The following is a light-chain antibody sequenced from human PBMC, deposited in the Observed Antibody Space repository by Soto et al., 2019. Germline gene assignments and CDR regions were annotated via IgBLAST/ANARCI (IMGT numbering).Light chain of an antibody. CDR3: QQYNQWPLT. CDR1: QSVNSY. Sequence: ETVMTQSPATLSVSPGERVTLSCRAGQSVNSYLAWYQQKPGQAPRLLIRGASARATGIPARFSGSGSGTEFTLTISSLQSEDFAVYYCQQYNQWPLTFGGGTKVEI. CDR2: GAS. V-gene: IGKV3-15*01. J-gene: IGKJ4*01.